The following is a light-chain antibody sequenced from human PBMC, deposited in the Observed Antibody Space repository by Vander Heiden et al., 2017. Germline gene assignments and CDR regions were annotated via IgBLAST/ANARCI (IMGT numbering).Light chain of an antibody. CDR3: QSYDSSLSGSVV. V-gene: IGLV1-40*01. J-gene: IGLJ2*01. CDR2: GNS. Sequence: QSVLPLPPSLSGAPGPRVTIPCTGSSSNIGAGYDVHWYQQLPGTAPKLLIYGNSNRPSGVPDRFSGSKSGTSASLAITGLQAEDEADYYCQSYDSSLSGSVVFGGGTKLTVL. CDR1: SSNIGAGYD.